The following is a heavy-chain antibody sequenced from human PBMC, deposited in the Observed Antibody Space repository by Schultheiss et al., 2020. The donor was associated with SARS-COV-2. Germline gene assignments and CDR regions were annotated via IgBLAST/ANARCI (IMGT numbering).Heavy chain of an antibody. D-gene: IGHD1-26*01. CDR2: ISGSGGST. CDR1: GGSISSGDYY. CDR3: ARDSEGWELLHWFDP. Sequence: ETLSLTCTVSGGSISSGDYYWSWVRQPPGKGLEWVSAISGSGGSTYYADSVKGRFTISRDNSKNTLYLQMNSLRDEDTAVYYCARDSEGWELLHWFDPWGQGTLVTVSS. V-gene: IGHV3-23*01. J-gene: IGHJ5*02.